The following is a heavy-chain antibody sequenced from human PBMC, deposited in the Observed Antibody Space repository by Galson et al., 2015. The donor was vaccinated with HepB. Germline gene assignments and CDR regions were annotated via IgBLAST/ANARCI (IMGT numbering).Heavy chain of an antibody. V-gene: IGHV3-21*06. CDR3: TRDPVAAGLSDF. CDR1: GFSFSAFA. D-gene: IGHD6-13*01. J-gene: IGHJ4*02. CDR2: ISRGGDYI. Sequence: SLRLSCAASGFSFSAFAMNWVRQAPGQGLEWVSLISRGGDYIYYTDSVKGRFTISRDNAKNSLYLQMNSLRVEDTAVYYCTRDPVAAGLSDFWGQGILVTVSS.